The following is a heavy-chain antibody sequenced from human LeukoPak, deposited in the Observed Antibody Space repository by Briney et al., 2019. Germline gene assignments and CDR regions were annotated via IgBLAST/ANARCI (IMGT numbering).Heavy chain of an antibody. V-gene: IGHV3-7*01. Sequence: GGSLRLSCGASGFTFSSYWMSWVRQAPGKGLEWVANIKQDGREKYYVDSVKGRFTISRDNAKNSLYLQMNSLRAEDTAVYYCARGPSGYHNTGGQGTLVTVSS. CDR2: IKQDGREK. D-gene: IGHD5-12*01. CDR1: GFTFSSYW. J-gene: IGHJ4*02. CDR3: ARGPSGYHNT.